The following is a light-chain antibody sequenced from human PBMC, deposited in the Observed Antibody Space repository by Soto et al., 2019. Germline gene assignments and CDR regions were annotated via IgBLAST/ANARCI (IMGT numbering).Light chain of an antibody. J-gene: IGLJ1*01. Sequence: QSVLQPPPSPSAYPGPSVTISCTEPSHDNGVYDFVSWYQQHPGKAPKVIIYQVNKRPSGVPDRFSGSKSANTASLTVSGLRPEDEADYFCSSFAGSYSPYVFGTGNKVTV. CDR3: SSFAGSYSPYV. CDR2: QVN. CDR1: SHDNGVYDF. V-gene: IGLV2-8*01.